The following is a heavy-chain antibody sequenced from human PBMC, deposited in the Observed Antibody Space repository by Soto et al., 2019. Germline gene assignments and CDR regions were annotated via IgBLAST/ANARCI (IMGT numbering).Heavy chain of an antibody. Sequence: SETLSLTCTVSGGSLSSSSYYWGWIRQPPGKGLEWIGSIYYSGSTYYNPSLKSRVTISVDTSKNQFSLKLSSVTAADTAVYYCARHVGYCSGGSCYSNWFDPWGQGTLVTVSS. J-gene: IGHJ5*02. V-gene: IGHV4-39*01. CDR3: ARHVGYCSGGSCYSNWFDP. D-gene: IGHD2-15*01. CDR2: IYYSGST. CDR1: GGSLSSSSYY.